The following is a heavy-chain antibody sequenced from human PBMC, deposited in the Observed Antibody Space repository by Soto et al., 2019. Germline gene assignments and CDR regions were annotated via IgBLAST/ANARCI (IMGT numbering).Heavy chain of an antibody. D-gene: IGHD3-16*01. V-gene: IGHV4-61*03. Sequence: AETLSLTCIVSGASVSSDFSYWSWIRQPPGKGLEWIGCLYSSGNTNYNPSLNSRVTISLDTSKNHFSLRLTSVTAADTAVYYCARVWGGYYFDFWGQGTLVTVSS. CDR2: LYSSGNT. CDR1: GASVSSDFSY. CDR3: ARVWGGYYFDF. J-gene: IGHJ4*02.